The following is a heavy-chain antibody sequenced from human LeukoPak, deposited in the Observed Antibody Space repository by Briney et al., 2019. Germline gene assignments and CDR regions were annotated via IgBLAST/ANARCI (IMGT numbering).Heavy chain of an antibody. CDR1: GYTFTSYG. CDR3: ARSHYDILTGYPSYYYGMDV. V-gene: IGHV1-18*01. Sequence: GASVKASCKASGYTFTSYGISWVRQAPGQGLEWMGWISAYNGNTNYAQKLQGRVTMTTDTSTSTAYMELRSLRSDDTAVYYCARSHYDILTGYPSYYYGMDVWGQGTTVTVSS. J-gene: IGHJ6*02. D-gene: IGHD3-9*01. CDR2: ISAYNGNT.